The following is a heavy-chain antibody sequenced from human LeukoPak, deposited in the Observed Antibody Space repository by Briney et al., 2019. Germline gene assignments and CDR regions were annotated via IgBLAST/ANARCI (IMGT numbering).Heavy chain of an antibody. CDR3: ARGADSSSWYVGY. J-gene: IGHJ4*02. V-gene: IGHV1-8*02. D-gene: IGHD6-13*01. CDR2: MNPNSGNT. Sequence: ASVKVSCKASGGTFSSYAISWVRQATGQGLEWMGWMNPNSGNTGYAQKFQGRVTMTRNTSISTAYMELSSLRSEDTAVYYCARGADSSSWYVGYWGQGTLVTVSS. CDR1: GGTFSSYA.